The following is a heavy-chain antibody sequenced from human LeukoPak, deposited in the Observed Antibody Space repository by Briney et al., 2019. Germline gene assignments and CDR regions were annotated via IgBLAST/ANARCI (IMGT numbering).Heavy chain of an antibody. J-gene: IGHJ4*02. V-gene: IGHV3-30*02. CDR1: GFTFSSYG. CDR2: IRYDGSNK. Sequence: GGSLRLSCAASGFTFSSYGMHWVRQAPGKGLEWVAFIRYDGSNKYYADSVKGRFTISRDNSKNTLYLQMNNLRAEDTAVYYCAKDYYDSSGYPDYWGQGTLVTVSS. D-gene: IGHD3-22*01. CDR3: AKDYYDSSGYPDY.